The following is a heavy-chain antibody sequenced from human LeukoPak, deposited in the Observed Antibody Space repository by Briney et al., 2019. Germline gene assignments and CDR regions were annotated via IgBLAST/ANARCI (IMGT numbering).Heavy chain of an antibody. CDR1: GFSFADAT. V-gene: IGHV3-9*01. Sequence: GGSLRLSCAASGFSFADATMHWVRQVPGKGLEWVSGINWNSGTMGYADSVKGRYTVSRDNAKNSLYLQMNSLKTEDTALYYCAKDPYMDVWGKGTTVTVSS. CDR2: INWNSGTM. J-gene: IGHJ6*03. CDR3: AKDPYMDV.